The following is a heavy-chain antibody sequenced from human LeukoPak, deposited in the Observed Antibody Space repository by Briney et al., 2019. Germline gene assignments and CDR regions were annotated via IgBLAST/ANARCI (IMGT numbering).Heavy chain of an antibody. Sequence: ASVKVSCKASGYTFTGYYMHWVRQAPGQGLKWMGWINPNSGGTNYAQKFQGRVTMTRDTSISTAYMELSRLRSDDTAVYYCSXXYSXIRGPSDAFDIWGQGTMVTVSS. CDR2: INPNSGGT. D-gene: IGHD2-15*01. CDR3: SXXYSXIRGPSDAFDI. J-gene: IGHJ3*02. V-gene: IGHV1-2*02. CDR1: GYTFTGYY.